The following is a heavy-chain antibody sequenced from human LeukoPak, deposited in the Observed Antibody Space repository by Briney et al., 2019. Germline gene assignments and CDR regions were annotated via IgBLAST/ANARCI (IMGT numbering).Heavy chain of an antibody. J-gene: IGHJ5*02. CDR2: ISYDGSNK. D-gene: IGHD3-10*01. CDR1: GFTFSSYG. CDR3: ARGGIMRKIQGFGEFAGVGDWFDP. V-gene: IGHV3-30*03. Sequence: GGSLRLSRAASGFTFSSYGMHWVRQAPGKGLEWVAVISYDGSNKYYADSVKGRFTISRDNSKNTLYLQMNSLGAEDTAVYYCARGGIMRKIQGFGEFAGVGDWFDPWGPGTLVTVSS.